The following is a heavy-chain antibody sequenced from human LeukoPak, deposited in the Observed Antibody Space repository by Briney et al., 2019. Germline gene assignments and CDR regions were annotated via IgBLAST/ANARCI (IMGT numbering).Heavy chain of an antibody. Sequence: GGSLRLSCAASGFTFSSYVMHWVRQAPGKGLEWVAVISYDGSDKYYADSVKGRFTISRDNSKNTLYLQMNSLRAEDTAVYYCAKDTRRYSRTGGYFDYWGQGTLVTVSS. CDR1: GFTFSSYV. V-gene: IGHV3-30*18. CDR2: ISYDGSDK. J-gene: IGHJ4*02. D-gene: IGHD6-13*01. CDR3: AKDTRRYSRTGGYFDY.